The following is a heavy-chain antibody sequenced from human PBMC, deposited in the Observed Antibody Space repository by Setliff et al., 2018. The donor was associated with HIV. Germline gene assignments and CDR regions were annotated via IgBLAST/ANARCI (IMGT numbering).Heavy chain of an antibody. D-gene: IGHD3-10*01. CDR1: GGTFNTQP. Sequence: SVKVSCKVFGGTFNTQPVSWVRQAPGQGLEWMGGYIPTLHIIRYAENNMDRVTITADRGTGTVYMELSGLRSEDTAVYYCARADGESQLLWGGYHYYHYLDVWGRGTTVTVSS. CDR3: ARADGESQLLWGGYHYYHYLDV. V-gene: IGHV1-69*10. J-gene: IGHJ6*03. CDR2: YIPTLHII.